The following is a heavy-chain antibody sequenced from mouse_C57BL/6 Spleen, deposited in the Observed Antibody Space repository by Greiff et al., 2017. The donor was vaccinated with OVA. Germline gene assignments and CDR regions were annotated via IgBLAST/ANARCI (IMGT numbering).Heavy chain of an antibody. Sequence: QVQLQQSGAELVKPGASVKLSCKASGYTFTEYTIHWVKQRSGQGLEWIGWFYPGSGSIKYNEKFKDKATLTADKSSSTVYMELSRLTSEDSAVYFCARHEDGSYYDYDSAWFAYWGQGTLVTVSA. CDR1: GYTFTEYT. J-gene: IGHJ3*01. D-gene: IGHD2-4*01. CDR2: FYPGSGSI. V-gene: IGHV1-62-2*01. CDR3: ARHEDGSYYDYDSAWFAY.